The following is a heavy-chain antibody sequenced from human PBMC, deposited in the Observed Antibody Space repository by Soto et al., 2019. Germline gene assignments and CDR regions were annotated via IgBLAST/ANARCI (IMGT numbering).Heavy chain of an antibody. CDR1: GFTVSSNY. J-gene: IGHJ4*02. Sequence: GGSLRLSCAASGFTVSSNYMSWVRQAPGKGLEWVSVIYSGGSTYYADSVKGRFTISRDNSKNTLYLQMNSLRAEDTAVYYCAKDLYYYDSSGSLPDYWGQGTLVTVSS. D-gene: IGHD3-22*01. CDR2: IYSGGST. V-gene: IGHV3-66*02. CDR3: AKDLYYYDSSGSLPDY.